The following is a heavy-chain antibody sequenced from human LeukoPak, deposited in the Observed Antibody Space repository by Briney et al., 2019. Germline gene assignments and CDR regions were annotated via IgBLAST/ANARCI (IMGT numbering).Heavy chain of an antibody. J-gene: IGHJ2*01. V-gene: IGHV3-13*01. CDR3: AGEPAVPGTWYFDL. D-gene: IGHD6-19*01. Sequence: GGSLRLSCAASGFTFTSHDMHWVRQVTGRGLEWVSGIGTGSDTYYAGSVKGRFTISRENAKNSLYLQMNGLSAGDTAVYYCAGEPAVPGTWYFDLWGRGTLVSVSS. CDR2: IGTGSDT. CDR1: GFTFTSHD.